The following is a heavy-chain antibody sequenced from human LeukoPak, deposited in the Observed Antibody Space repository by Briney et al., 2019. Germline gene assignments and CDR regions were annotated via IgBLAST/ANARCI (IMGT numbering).Heavy chain of an antibody. CDR2: IRYDGSNK. Sequence: PGGSLRLSCVASGFTFSSYGMHWVRQAPGKGLEWVAFIRYDGSNKYYADSVKGRFTISRDNSKNTLYLQMNSLRAEDTAVYYCAKDAGTTYYFDYWGQGTLVTVSS. D-gene: IGHD2/OR15-2a*01. CDR1: GFTFSSYG. V-gene: IGHV3-30*02. J-gene: IGHJ4*02. CDR3: AKDAGTTYYFDY.